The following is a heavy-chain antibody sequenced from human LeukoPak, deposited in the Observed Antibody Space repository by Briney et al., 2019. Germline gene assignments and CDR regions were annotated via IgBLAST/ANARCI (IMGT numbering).Heavy chain of an antibody. CDR3: AGTGIRNWFDP. Sequence: SETLSLTCSVSGDSISTTGYFWVWIRQSPGRDLEWIGSIFKSGNTLYNMSLKSRVTISVDTSKNEFSLNLTSVTASDTAVYYCAGTGIRNWFDPWGQGILVTVSS. CDR2: IFKSGNT. J-gene: IGHJ5*02. D-gene: IGHD1-14*01. V-gene: IGHV4-39*01. CDR1: GDSISTTGYF.